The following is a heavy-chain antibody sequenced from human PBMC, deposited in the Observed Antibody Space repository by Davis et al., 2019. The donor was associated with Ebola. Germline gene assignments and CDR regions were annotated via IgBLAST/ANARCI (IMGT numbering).Heavy chain of an antibody. D-gene: IGHD5-12*01. CDR2: TYYYRSKWYI. V-gene: IGHV6-1*01. CDR3: ARGWLRTGFDY. Sequence: SCAISGDSVSGKNGAWNWIRQSPSRGLEWLGRTYYYRSKWYIDYAESVRGRIIINPDISKNQFSLQLNSVTPEDTAVYYCARGWLRTGFDYWGQGAPVTVSS. CDR1: GDSVSGKNGA. J-gene: IGHJ4*02.